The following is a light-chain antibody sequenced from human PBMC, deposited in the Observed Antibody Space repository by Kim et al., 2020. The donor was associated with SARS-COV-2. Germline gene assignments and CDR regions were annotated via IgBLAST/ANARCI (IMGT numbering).Light chain of an antibody. V-gene: IGLV2-8*01. CDR3: SSYGGNNNLL. J-gene: IGLJ2*01. Sequence: QSVLTQPPSASGSPGQSVTISCTGTSDDVGGFNYVSWYQQHPGKAPKLIIYEVNIRPSGVPDRFSGSKSGNTASLTVSGLQAEDEADYYCSSYGGNNNLLFGGGTQLTVL. CDR1: SDDVGGFNY. CDR2: EVN.